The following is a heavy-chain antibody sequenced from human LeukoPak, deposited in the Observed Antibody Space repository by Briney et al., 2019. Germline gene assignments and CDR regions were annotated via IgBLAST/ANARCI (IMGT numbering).Heavy chain of an antibody. J-gene: IGHJ6*03. CDR2: INHSGST. CDR1: GGSFSGYY. Sequence: SETLSLTCAVYGGSFSGYYWSWIRQPPGKGLEWIGEINHSGSTNYNPSLKSRVTISVDTSKNQFSLKLSSVTAADTVVYYCARAYGSGSYYNPNYYYYYMDVWGKGTTVTVSS. V-gene: IGHV4-34*01. CDR3: ARAYGSGSYYNPNYYYYYMDV. D-gene: IGHD3-10*01.